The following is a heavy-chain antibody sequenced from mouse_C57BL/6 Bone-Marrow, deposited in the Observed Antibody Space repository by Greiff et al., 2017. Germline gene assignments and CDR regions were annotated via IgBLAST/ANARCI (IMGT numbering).Heavy chain of an antibody. J-gene: IGHJ3*01. V-gene: IGHV10-3*01. CDR1: GFTFNTYA. Sequence: EVQLVESGGGLVQPKGSLKFSCAASGFTFNTYAMHWVRQAPGKGLEWVARIRSKSSNYATYYAVSVKDRFTISRDSSQSMLYLQMNNLKTEATAMYYCAREGQLRLLFAYWGQGTLVTVSA. CDR2: IRSKSSNYAT. CDR3: AREGQLRLLFAY. D-gene: IGHD3-2*02.